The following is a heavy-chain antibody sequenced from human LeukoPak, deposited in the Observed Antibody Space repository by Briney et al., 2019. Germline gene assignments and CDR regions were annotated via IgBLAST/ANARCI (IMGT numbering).Heavy chain of an antibody. CDR2: IWYDGSNK. CDR1: GFTFSTYW. CDR3: ARLRGLDAFDI. J-gene: IGHJ3*02. D-gene: IGHD3-10*01. Sequence: GGSLRLSCAASGFTFSTYWMHWVRQAPGKGLEWVAVIWYDGSNKYYADSVKGRFTISRDNAENSLYLQMNSLRAEDTAVYYCARLRGLDAFDIWGQGTMVTVSS. V-gene: IGHV3-33*08.